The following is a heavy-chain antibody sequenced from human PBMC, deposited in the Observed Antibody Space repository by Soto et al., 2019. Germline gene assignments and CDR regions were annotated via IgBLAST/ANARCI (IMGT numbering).Heavy chain of an antibody. D-gene: IGHD3-3*01. J-gene: IGHJ6*02. CDR2: ISSRGSTI. V-gene: IGHV3-11*01. CDR3: ARDRIFGVIINYYYGMDV. Sequence: QVQLLESGGGLVKPGGSLRLSCAASGFTFSDYYMNWIRQAPGKGLEWVSYISSRGSTIYYADSVKGRITITRDNAKNSLCLQMSILGAEDTAVYYCARDRIFGVIINYYYGMDVWGQGTTVTVSS. CDR1: GFTFSDYY.